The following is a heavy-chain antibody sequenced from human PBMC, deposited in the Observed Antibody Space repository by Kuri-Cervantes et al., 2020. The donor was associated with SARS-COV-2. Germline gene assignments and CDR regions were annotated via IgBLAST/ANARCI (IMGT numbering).Heavy chain of an antibody. Sequence: GESLKISCEGSGYSFTSYWISWVRQMPGKGLEWVGRIDPSDSYTNYSPSFQGHVTISADKSISTAYLQWSSLKASDTAMYYCARLPCSSTSCYTRYDYYGMDVWGQGTTVTVSS. CDR2: IDPSDSYT. V-gene: IGHV5-10-1*01. J-gene: IGHJ6*02. D-gene: IGHD2-2*02. CDR3: ARLPCSSTSCYTRYDYYGMDV. CDR1: GYSFTSYW.